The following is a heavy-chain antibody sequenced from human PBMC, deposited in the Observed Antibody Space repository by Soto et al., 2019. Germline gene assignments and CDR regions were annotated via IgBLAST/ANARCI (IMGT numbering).Heavy chain of an antibody. J-gene: IGHJ5*02. D-gene: IGHD5-12*01. CDR1: GYTFTSYA. Sequence: AASVKVSCKASGYTFTSYAMHWVRQAPGQRLEWMGWINAGNGNTKYSQKFQGRVTITRDTSASTAYMELSSLRSEDTAVYYCASYLLKRGYSGYGSPWGQGTLVTVS. V-gene: IGHV1-3*01. CDR3: ASYLLKRGYSGYGSP. CDR2: INAGNGNT.